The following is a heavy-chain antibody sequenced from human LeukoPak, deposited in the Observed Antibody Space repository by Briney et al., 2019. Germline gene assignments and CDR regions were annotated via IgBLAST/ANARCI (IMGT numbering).Heavy chain of an antibody. CDR2: ISWDGVTT. D-gene: IGHD5-18*01. V-gene: IGHV3-43*01. CDR3: AKDIRYRSGYSYDSFDY. J-gene: IGHJ4*02. Sequence: QPGGSLRLSCAVSGFAFDDYSMHWVRQAPGKGLEWVSVISWDGVTTYYADSVKGRFTISRDNSKNSLHLQMNSLRTEDTALYYCAKDIRYRSGYSYDSFDYWGQGTLVTVSS. CDR1: GFAFDDYS.